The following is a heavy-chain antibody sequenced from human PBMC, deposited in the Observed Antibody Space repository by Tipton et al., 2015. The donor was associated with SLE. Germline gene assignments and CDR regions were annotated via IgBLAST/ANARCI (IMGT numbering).Heavy chain of an antibody. J-gene: IGHJ4*02. CDR3: TRPCSSTSCLDY. V-gene: IGHV1-2*06. D-gene: IGHD2-2*01. Sequence: SCAASGFTFSSYGMHWVRQAPGQGLEWMGRINPNSGGTNYAQKFQGRVTMTRDTSISTAYMELSRLRSDDTAVYYCTRPCSSTSCLDYWGQGTLVTVSS. CDR2: INPNSGGT. CDR1: GFTFSSYG.